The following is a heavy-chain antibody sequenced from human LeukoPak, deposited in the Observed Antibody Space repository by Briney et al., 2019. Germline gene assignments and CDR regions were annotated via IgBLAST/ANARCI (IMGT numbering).Heavy chain of an antibody. J-gene: IGHJ4*02. CDR1: GFTFRSYA. Sequence: WGSLRLSCAASGFTFRSYAMSWIRQAPGRGLEWVAEISNSGGTTYYEGSVKGRFTVSRDNSKNTLYLQMDSLRAEDTAVYYCAKAQRGFDDFWSGYDYWGQGTLVTVSS. V-gene: IGHV3-23*01. D-gene: IGHD3-3*01. CDR3: AKAQRGFDDFWSGYDY. CDR2: ISNSGGTT.